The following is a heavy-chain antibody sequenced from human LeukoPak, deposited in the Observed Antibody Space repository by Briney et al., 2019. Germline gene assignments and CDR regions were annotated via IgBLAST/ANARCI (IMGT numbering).Heavy chain of an antibody. V-gene: IGHV3-30*18. Sequence: GGSLRLSCAASGFTFTTYAMTWVRQAPGKGLEWVAVISYDGSNQYHADSVKGRFTLSRDNAKNTLYLQMNSLRAEDTAVYYCAKQGPYDSSAYLFDYWGQGTLVTVSS. CDR1: GFTFTTYA. J-gene: IGHJ4*02. CDR2: ISYDGSNQ. D-gene: IGHD3-22*01. CDR3: AKQGPYDSSAYLFDY.